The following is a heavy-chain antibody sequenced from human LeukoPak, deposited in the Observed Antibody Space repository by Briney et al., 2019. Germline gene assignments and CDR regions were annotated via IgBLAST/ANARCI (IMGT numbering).Heavy chain of an antibody. D-gene: IGHD3-3*01. Sequence: SETLSLTCAVYGGSFSGYYWSWIRQPPGKGLEWIGEINHSGSTNYNPSLKSRVTISVDTSKNQFSLKLSSVTAADTAVYYCARGPLFYDFWSGYYDSHFDYWGQGTLVTVSS. CDR2: INHSGST. J-gene: IGHJ4*02. CDR1: GGSFSGYY. V-gene: IGHV4-34*01. CDR3: ARGPLFYDFWSGYYDSHFDY.